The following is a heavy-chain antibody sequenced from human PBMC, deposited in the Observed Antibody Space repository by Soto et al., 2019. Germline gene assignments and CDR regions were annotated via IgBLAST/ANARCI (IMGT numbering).Heavy chain of an antibody. CDR1: GGSISSYY. D-gene: IGHD2-2*02. Sequence: SETLSLTCTVSGGSISSYYWSWIRQPPGKGLEWIGYIYYSGSTNYNPSLKSRVTISVDTSKNQFSLKLSSVTAADTAVYYCARLIVVVPAAIFDYWGQGTLVTVSS. CDR2: IYYSGST. CDR3: ARLIVVVPAAIFDY. V-gene: IGHV4-59*08. J-gene: IGHJ4*02.